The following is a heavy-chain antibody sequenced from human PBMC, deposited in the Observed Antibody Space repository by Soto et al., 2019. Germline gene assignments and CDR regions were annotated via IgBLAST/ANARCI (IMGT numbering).Heavy chain of an antibody. CDR1: GDSISSYY. Sequence: QVQLQESGPGLVKPSETLSLTCAVSGDSISSYYCMWIRQPPGKGLESIGYLYYGRSANYNPSLKTRVTLSVDTSTNQGSLTLRSRTAADTAVYYCALRSMAVVPEYWGQGTLVTVSS. D-gene: IGHD3-22*01. CDR2: LYYGRSA. J-gene: IGHJ4*02. V-gene: IGHV4-59*01. CDR3: ALRSMAVVPEY.